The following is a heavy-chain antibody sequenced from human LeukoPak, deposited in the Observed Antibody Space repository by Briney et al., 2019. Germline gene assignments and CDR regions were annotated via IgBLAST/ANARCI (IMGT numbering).Heavy chain of an antibody. J-gene: IGHJ3*02. CDR3: KVVVVAAIFRDAFDI. V-gene: IGHV3-23*01. Sequence: PGGSLRLSCAASGSTFSSYAMSWVRQAPGKGLEWVSAISGSAGSTTYADSVKGQFTITRDNSKNTLYLQMNSLIAEDTAVYYCKVVVVAAIFRDAFDIWGQGTMVTVSS. CDR2: ISGSAGST. CDR1: GSTFSSYA. D-gene: IGHD2-15*01.